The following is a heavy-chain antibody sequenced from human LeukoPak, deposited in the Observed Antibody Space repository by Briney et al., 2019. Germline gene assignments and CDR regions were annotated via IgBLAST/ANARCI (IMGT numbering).Heavy chain of an antibody. V-gene: IGHV1-2*02. D-gene: IGHD2-8*01. CDR3: ARMVYAIGSSDY. CDR1: GYTFTNYY. J-gene: IGHJ4*02. Sequence: ASVKVSCKASGYTFTNYYMHWVRQAPGQGLEWMGRIKPHSGGTNYAQKFQGRVTMTRDTSISTAYMELRSLRSDDTAVYYCARMVYAIGSSDYWGQGTLVTVSS. CDR2: IKPHSGGT.